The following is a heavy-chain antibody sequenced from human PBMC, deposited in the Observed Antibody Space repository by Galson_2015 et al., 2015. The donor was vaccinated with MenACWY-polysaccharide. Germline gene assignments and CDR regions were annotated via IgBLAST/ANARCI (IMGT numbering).Heavy chain of an antibody. CDR2: IKQDGSEK. CDR3: ARYRDSSGRRFDY. CDR1: GFTFSGFW. Sequence: SLRLSCAASGFTFSGFWMSWVRQAPGKGLEWVANIKQDGSEKYYADSVKGRFTISRDNAKNSLYLQMNSLRAEDTAVYYCARYRDSSGRRFDYWGQGTLVTVSS. J-gene: IGHJ4*02. V-gene: IGHV3-7*01. D-gene: IGHD6-19*01.